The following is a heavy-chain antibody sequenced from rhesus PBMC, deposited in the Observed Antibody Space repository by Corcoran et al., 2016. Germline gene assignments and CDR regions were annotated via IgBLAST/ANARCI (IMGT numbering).Heavy chain of an antibody. D-gene: IGHD5-42*01. Sequence: EVQLVESGGGVVQPGGSLRLSCAASGLTFSSYGMHWVRQAPGKGLEWVAVISYDGSKKYYADYVNNRFTISRDNSKNMLYLQMNNLKLEDTAVYYCARTPREYSGYSYRPYWYFDLWGPGTPITISS. CDR2: ISYDGSKK. V-gene: IGHV3-54*02. J-gene: IGHJ2*01. CDR1: GLTFSSYG. CDR3: ARTPREYSGYSYRPYWYFDL.